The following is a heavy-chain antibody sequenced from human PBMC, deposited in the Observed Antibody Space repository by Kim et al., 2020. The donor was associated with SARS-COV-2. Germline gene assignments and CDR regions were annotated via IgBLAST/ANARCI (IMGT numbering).Heavy chain of an antibody. CDR2: K. Sequence: KYYAASGKGRFTISRDNSKNTVYLQMNSLRVEDTAVYYCARDQRDSAYDWGQGTLVTVSS. D-gene: IGHD5-12*01. CDR3: ARDQRDSAYD. J-gene: IGHJ4*02. V-gene: IGHV3-33*01.